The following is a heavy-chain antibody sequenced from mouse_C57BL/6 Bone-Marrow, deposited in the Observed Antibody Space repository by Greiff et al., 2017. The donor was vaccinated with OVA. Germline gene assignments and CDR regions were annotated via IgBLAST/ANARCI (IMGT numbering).Heavy chain of an antibody. D-gene: IGHD2-2*01. CDR2: IHPNSGST. Sequence: VQLQQPGAELVKPGASVKLSCKASGYTFTSYWMHWVKQRPGQGLEWIGMIHPNSGSTNYNEKLKSKATLTVDKSSSTAYMQLSSLTSEDSAVYYCARERDGYGFAYWGQGTLVTVSA. CDR1: GYTFTSYW. CDR3: ARERDGYGFAY. V-gene: IGHV1-64*01. J-gene: IGHJ3*01.